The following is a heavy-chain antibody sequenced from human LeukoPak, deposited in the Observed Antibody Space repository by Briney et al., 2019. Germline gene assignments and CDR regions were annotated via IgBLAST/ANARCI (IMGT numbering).Heavy chain of an antibody. V-gene: IGHV4-39*07. Sequence: PSETLSLTCTVSGGSISSTSYYWGWIRQPPGKGLEWIGSIYYSGSTYYNPSLKSRVTISVDTSKNQFSLKLSSVTAADTAVYYCARTTTVFFISYYYYYMDVWGKGTTVTVSS. CDR3: ARTTTVFFISYYYYYMDV. D-gene: IGHD3-9*01. CDR2: IYYSGST. CDR1: GGSISSTSYY. J-gene: IGHJ6*03.